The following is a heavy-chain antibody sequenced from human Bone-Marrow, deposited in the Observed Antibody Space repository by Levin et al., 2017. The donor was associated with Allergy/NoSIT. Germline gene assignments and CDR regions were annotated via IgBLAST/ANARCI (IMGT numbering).Heavy chain of an antibody. CDR1: GFTVSNNY. CDR2: IYSGGST. CDR3: ARNVPVTDLGF. V-gene: IGHV3-53*01. J-gene: IGHJ4*02. D-gene: IGHD1-14*01. Sequence: LSLTCAASGFTVSNNYMTWVRQAPGKGLEWVSLIYSGGSTHYADSVKGRFTISRDNSRNTVYLQMNNLRAEDTAVYYCARNVPVTDLGFWGQGTLVTVSS.